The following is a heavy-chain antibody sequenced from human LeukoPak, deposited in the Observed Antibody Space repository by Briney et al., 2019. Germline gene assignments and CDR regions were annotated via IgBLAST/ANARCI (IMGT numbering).Heavy chain of an antibody. CDR3: ARGPPQDWFPSD. D-gene: IGHD3/OR15-3a*01. Sequence: SETLSLTCTVSGGSISSSSYYWGWIRQPPGKGLEWIGNIYDSGSTNYNPSLKSRVTISVDTSKNQFSLKLSSVTAADTAVYYCARGPPQDWFPSDWGQGTLVTVSS. CDR1: GGSISSSSYY. V-gene: IGHV4-61*05. CDR2: IYDSGST. J-gene: IGHJ4*02.